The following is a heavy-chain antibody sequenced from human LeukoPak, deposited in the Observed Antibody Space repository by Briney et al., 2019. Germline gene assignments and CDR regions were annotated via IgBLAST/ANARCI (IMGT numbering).Heavy chain of an antibody. CDR3: AKDLSGGPRMVRGDATYYSDY. Sequence: PGGSLRLSCAASGFTFSSYGMHWVRQAPGKGLEWVAFIRYDGSNKYYADSVKGRFTISRDNSKNTLYLQMNSLRAEDTAVYYCAKDLSGGPRMVRGDATYYSDYWGQGTLVTVSS. J-gene: IGHJ4*02. CDR2: IRYDGSNK. CDR1: GFTFSSYG. V-gene: IGHV3-30*02. D-gene: IGHD3-10*01.